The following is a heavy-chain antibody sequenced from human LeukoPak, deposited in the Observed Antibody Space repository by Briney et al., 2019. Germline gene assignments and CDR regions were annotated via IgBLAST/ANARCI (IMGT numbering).Heavy chain of an antibody. V-gene: IGHV4-59*01. D-gene: IGHD1-26*01. CDR3: AREPYSGANWFDP. J-gene: IGHJ5*02. Sequence: PSETLSLTCTVSGGSISSYYWSWIRQPPGKGLEWIGYIYYSGSTNYNPSLKSRVTISVDTSKNQFSLKLSPVTAADTAVYYCAREPYSGANWFDPWGQGTLVTVSS. CDR1: GGSISSYY. CDR2: IYYSGST.